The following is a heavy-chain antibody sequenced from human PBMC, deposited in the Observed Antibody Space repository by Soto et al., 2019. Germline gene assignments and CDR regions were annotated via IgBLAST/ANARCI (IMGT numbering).Heavy chain of an antibody. D-gene: IGHD6-13*01. CDR3: ARDPTRYSSSWYSAFDI. V-gene: IGHV3-7*01. CDR2: IKQDGSEK. Sequence: GGSLSLSCAASGFTFSSYWMSWVRQAPGKGLEWVANIKQDGSEKYYVDSVKGRFTISRDNAKNSLYLQMNSLRAEDTAVYYCARDPTRYSSSWYSAFDIWGQGTMVTVSS. CDR1: GFTFSSYW. J-gene: IGHJ3*02.